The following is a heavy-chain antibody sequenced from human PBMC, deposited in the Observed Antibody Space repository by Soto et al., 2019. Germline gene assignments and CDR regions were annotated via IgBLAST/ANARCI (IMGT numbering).Heavy chain of an antibody. D-gene: IGHD3-9*01. V-gene: IGHV5-51*01. J-gene: IGHJ3*02. CDR1: GYSFTSYW. CDR3: ARPTNYDILTGFLDAFDI. Sequence: GESLKISCKGSGYSFTSYWIGWLRQMPGKGLEWMGIIYPGDSDTRYSPSFQGQVTISADKSSSTAYLQWSSLKASDTAMYYCARPTNYDILTGFLDAFDIWGQGTMVTVSS. CDR2: IYPGDSDT.